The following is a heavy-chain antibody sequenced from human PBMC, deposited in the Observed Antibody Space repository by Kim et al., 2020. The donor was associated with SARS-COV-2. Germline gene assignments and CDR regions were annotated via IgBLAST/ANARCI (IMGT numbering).Heavy chain of an antibody. CDR3: ARDLIGYSSGWYSRDYGMDV. Sequence: GGSLRLSCAASGFTFSDYYMSWIRQAPGKGLEWVSYISSSCSTIYYADSVKGRFTISRDNAKNSLYLQMNSLRAEDTAVYYCARDLIGYSSGWYSRDYGMDVWGQGTTVTVSS. V-gene: IGHV3-11*04. CDR1: GFTFSDYY. CDR2: ISSSCSTI. J-gene: IGHJ6*02. D-gene: IGHD6-19*01.